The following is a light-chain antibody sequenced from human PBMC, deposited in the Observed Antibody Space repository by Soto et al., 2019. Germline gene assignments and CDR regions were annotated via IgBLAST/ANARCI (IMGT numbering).Light chain of an antibody. J-gene: IGKJ1*01. V-gene: IGKV1-5*01. CDR1: QTISRW. Sequence: DIQMTQYTSTLSASVGDTFTITFRASQTISRWLAWYQQKPGKAPRLLIYTASTLESGVPSRFSASGSGTEFTLTISSLHPDDFATYYCQEYNNYWTFGQGTMVDIK. CDR3: QEYNNYWT. CDR2: TAS.